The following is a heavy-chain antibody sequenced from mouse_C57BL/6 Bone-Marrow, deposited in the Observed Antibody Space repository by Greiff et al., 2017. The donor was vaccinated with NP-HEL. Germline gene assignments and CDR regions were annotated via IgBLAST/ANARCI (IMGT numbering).Heavy chain of an antibody. CDR1: GYAFTNYL. J-gene: IGHJ2*01. CDR2: INPGSGGT. D-gene: IGHD6-1*01. V-gene: IGHV1-54*01. CDR3: ARSGSLYYFDY. Sequence: VQGVESGAELVRPGTSVKVSCKASGYAFTNYLIEWVKQRPGQGLEWIGVINPGSGGTNYNEKFKGKATLTADKSSSTAYMQLSSLTSEDSAVYFCARSGSLYYFDYWGQGTTLTVSS.